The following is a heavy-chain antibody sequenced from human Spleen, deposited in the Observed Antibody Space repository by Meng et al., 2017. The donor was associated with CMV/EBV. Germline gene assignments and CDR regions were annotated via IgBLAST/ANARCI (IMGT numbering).Heavy chain of an antibody. V-gene: IGHV4-59*01. D-gene: IGHD2/OR15-2a*01. J-gene: IGHJ2*01. CDR2: IYYSGST. Sequence: ESLKISCTVSGGSISSYYWSWIRQPPGKGLEWIGYIYYSGSTNYNPSLKSRVTISVDTSKNQFSLKLSSVTAADTAVYYRARGIEYFDLWGRGTLVTVSS. CDR3: ARGIEYFDL. CDR1: GGSISSYY.